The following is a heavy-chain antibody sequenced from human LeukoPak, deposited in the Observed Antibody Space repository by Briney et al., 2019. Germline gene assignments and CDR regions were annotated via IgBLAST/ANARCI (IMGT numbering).Heavy chain of an antibody. CDR1: GGSISSYY. Sequence: SETLSLTCTVSGGSISSYYWSWIRQPPGKGLEWIGYIYYSGSTNYNPSLKSRVTISVDTSKNQFSLKLSSVTAADTAVYYCARQVGIAARFDAFDIWGQGTMVTVSS. J-gene: IGHJ3*02. V-gene: IGHV4-59*01. D-gene: IGHD6-6*01. CDR2: IYYSGST. CDR3: ARQVGIAARFDAFDI.